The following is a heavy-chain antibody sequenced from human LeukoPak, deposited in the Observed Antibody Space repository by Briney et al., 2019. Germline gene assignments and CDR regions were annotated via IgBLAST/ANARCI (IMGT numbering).Heavy chain of an antibody. CDR3: ARHMGLHCSGGSCYRDAFDI. CDR2: IHHSGST. CDR1: YGSFSGYY. D-gene: IGHD2-15*01. Sequence: SETLSLTCAVFYGSFSGYYWSWIRQPPGKGLEWIGYIHHSGSTYYNPSLNSRVTVSVDRSKNQFSLKMTSVTAADTAVYHCARHMGLHCSGGSCYRDAFDIWGQGTMVTVSS. V-gene: IGHV4-34*01. J-gene: IGHJ3*02.